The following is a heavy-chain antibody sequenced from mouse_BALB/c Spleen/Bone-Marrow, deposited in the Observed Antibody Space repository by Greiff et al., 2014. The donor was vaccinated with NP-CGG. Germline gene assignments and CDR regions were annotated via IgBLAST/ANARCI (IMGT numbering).Heavy chain of an antibody. CDR2: IDPANGNT. V-gene: IGHV14-3*02. CDR1: GFNIKDTY. J-gene: IGHJ2*01. D-gene: IGHD1-1*01. Sequence: VQLQQPGAELVKPGASVKLSCTASGFNIKDTYMHWVKQRPEQGLEWIGRIDPANGNTKYDPKFQGKATITADTSSNTAYLQLSSLTSEDTAVHYCARYYYGSSYFDYWGQGTTLTVSS. CDR3: ARYYYGSSYFDY.